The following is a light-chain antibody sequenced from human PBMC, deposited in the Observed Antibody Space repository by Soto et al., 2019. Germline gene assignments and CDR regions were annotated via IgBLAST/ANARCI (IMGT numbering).Light chain of an antibody. CDR3: QQSYSTPPWT. Sequence: DIQMTQSPSSRCASVGDRVTITCRLSQSISSYLNWYQQRPGKAPKLLIYAASSLQSGVPSRFSGSGSGTDFTLTISSLQPEDFATYYCQQSYSTPPWTFGQGTKVDIK. J-gene: IGKJ1*01. V-gene: IGKV1-39*01. CDR1: QSISSY. CDR2: AAS.